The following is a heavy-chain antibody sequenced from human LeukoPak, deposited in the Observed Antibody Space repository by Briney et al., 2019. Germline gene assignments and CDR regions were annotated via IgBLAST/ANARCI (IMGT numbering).Heavy chain of an antibody. D-gene: IGHD2-15*01. CDR3: ARDGGLHTNFDY. Sequence: GGSLRLSCAASGFTFRNYWMGWVRQAPGKGLEWVANTKPDGTAEYYADSVRGRFTTSRDNANNFLYLQMNSLRGEDTAVYYCARDGGLHTNFDYWGQGTLVTGSS. J-gene: IGHJ4*02. CDR1: GFTFRNYW. CDR2: TKPDGTAE. V-gene: IGHV3-7*01.